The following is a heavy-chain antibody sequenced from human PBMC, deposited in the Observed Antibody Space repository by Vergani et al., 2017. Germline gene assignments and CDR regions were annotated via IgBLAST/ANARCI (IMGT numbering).Heavy chain of an antibody. V-gene: IGHV4-61*02. D-gene: IGHD3/OR15-3a*01. Sequence: QVQLHESGPGLVKPSQTLSLICTVSGVSMQSGSFYWTWIRQTAEMGLEWMGRVYPSGTTNYNPSLNCRVTIFVDKSKNLLSLRLNSVTAADTAVYYCARGETRTDWFDPWGQGTLVTVSS. CDR3: ARGETRTDWFDP. CDR2: VYPSGTT. CDR1: GVSMQSGSFY. J-gene: IGHJ5*02.